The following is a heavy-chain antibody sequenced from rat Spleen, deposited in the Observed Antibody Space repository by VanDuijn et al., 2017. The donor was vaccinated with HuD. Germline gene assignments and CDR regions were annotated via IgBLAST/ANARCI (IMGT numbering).Heavy chain of an antibody. V-gene: IGHV5-22*01. D-gene: IGHD1-11*01. CDR2: ISYEGSST. CDR1: GFTFSDYY. J-gene: IGHJ4*01. CDR3: ARLPYGGYDYVMDA. Sequence: EVQLVESGGGLVQPGRSMKLSCAASGFTFSDYYMAWVRQAPKKGLEWVASISYEGSSTYYGDSVKGRFTFSRDNAKSTLYLQMNSLRSEDTATYYCARLPYGGYDYVMDAWGQGASVTVSS.